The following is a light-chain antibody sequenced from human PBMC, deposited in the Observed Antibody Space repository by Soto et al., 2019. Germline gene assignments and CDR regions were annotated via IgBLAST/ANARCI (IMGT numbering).Light chain of an antibody. CDR2: DVS. CDR1: SSDVGGYNY. Sequence: QSALTQPASVSGSPGQSITISCTGTSSDVGGYNYVSWYQQHPGKDPKLMIYDVSNRPSRVSDRFSGSKSGNTASLSISGLQAEDEADYYCSSYTSSSTRVFGTGTKVTVL. V-gene: IGLV2-14*01. J-gene: IGLJ1*01. CDR3: SSYTSSSTRV.